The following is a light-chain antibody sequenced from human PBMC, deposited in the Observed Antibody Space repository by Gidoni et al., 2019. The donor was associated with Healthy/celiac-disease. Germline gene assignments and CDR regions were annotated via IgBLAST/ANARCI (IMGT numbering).Light chain of an antibody. J-gene: IGKJ3*01. V-gene: IGKV3-20*01. CDR2: GAS. CDR3: QQYGSTSFT. Sequence: ELVFTQAPGTLSSSPGERATLSCRASQSVSSSYLALYQQKTAEPPRLLYYGASRRAAGIPDRFSGGASGTDFTLTSSRLEPEDFAVYYCQQYGSTSFTFGPGTKVDIK. CDR1: QSVSSSY.